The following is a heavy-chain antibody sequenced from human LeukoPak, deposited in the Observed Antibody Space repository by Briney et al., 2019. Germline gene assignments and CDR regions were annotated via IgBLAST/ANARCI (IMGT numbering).Heavy chain of an antibody. CDR3: ARVKSGSYYSYFDY. D-gene: IGHD1-26*01. J-gene: IGHJ4*02. CDR2: ISYDGSQK. Sequence: PGGSLRLSCAASGFDFSAFGMNWVRQAPGKGLEWVAVISYDGSQKYYADSVKGRFTISRDNSKNTVYLQMNSLSAEDTAVYYCARVKSGSYYSYFDYWGQGSLVTVSS. V-gene: IGHV3-30*03. CDR1: GFDFSAFG.